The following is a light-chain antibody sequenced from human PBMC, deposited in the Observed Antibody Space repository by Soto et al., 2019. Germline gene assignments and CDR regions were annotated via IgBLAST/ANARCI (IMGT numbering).Light chain of an antibody. CDR2: AAS. Sequence: IRVTQSPSSLSASVGATVTITCRASQTISSYLNWYQQKPGKAPKLLIYAASSLQSGVPSRFSGSGSGTDFTLTISSLQPEDFATYYCLQAYNYPRTFGQGTKVDIK. CDR1: QTISSY. V-gene: IGKV1-6*01. J-gene: IGKJ1*01. CDR3: LQAYNYPRT.